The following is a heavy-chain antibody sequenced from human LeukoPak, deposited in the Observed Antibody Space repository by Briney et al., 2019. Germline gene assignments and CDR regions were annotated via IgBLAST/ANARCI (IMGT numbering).Heavy chain of an antibody. CDR1: GFTFSSYW. CDR2: TSDDGRST. CDR3: ARVIAVAGFDY. J-gene: IGHJ4*02. V-gene: IGHV3-74*01. Sequence: GGSLRLSCAASGFTFSSYWIHWVRQAPGKGLVWVSRTSDDGRSTNYADSVKGRFTISRDNAKNTLYLQMNSLRAEDTAVYYCARVIAVAGFDYWGQGTLVTVSS. D-gene: IGHD6-19*01.